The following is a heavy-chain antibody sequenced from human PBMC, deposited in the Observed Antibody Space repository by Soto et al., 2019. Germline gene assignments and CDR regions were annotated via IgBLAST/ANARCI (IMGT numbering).Heavy chain of an antibody. CDR3: ARESLLDTTLDMYNWFDP. V-gene: IGHV4-30-4*01. CDR2: FHYSGNT. D-gene: IGHD5-18*01. J-gene: IGHJ5*02. Sequence: SETLSLTCTVSGGSITTGDYCFIWIRQPPGNGLELVGNFHYSGNTYYNPSLKSRITISVDTSKNQFSLKLSSVTAADTAVYYCARESLLDTTLDMYNWFDPWGQGTLVTAPQ. CDR1: GGSITTGDYC.